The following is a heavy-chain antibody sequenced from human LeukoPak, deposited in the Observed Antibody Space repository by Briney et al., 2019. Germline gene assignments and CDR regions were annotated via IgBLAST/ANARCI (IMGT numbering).Heavy chain of an antibody. CDR3: ARGGSTDEAPYYYCYMDV. J-gene: IGHJ6*03. Sequence: ASVKVSCKASGGTFSSYAISWVRQAPGQGLEWMGRIIPIFGTANYAQKFQGRVTITTDESTNTAYMELSSPRSEDTAVYYCARGGSTDEAPYYYCYMDVWGKGTTVTVSS. CDR2: IIPIFGTA. V-gene: IGHV1-69*05. D-gene: IGHD3-16*01. CDR1: GGTFSSYA.